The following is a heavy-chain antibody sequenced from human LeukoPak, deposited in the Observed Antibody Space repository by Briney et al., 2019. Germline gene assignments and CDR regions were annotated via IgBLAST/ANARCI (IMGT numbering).Heavy chain of an antibody. CDR3: ARGPGYPSWFDP. V-gene: IGHV4-4*07. CDR1: GGSISSYY. CDR2: IYTSGST. J-gene: IGHJ5*02. Sequence: SGTLSLTCTVSGGSISSYYWSWIRQPAGKGLEWIGRIYTSGSTNYNPSLKSRVTISVDKSKNQFSLKLSSVTAADTAVYYCARGPGYPSWFDPWGQGTLVTVSS. D-gene: IGHD5-12*01.